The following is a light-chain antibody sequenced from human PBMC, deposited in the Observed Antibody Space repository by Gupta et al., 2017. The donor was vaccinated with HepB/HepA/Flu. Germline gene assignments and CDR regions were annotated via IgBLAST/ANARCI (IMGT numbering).Light chain of an antibody. CDR3: QQSYSTPRT. CDR1: QSISSY. CDR2: AAS. Sequence: DLQITPSPSSLSASVGHRVTITCRASQSISSYLNWYQQKPGKAPKLLIYAASSLQSGVPSRFSGSGSGTDFTLTISSLQPEDVATYYCQQSYSTPRTFGQGTKVEIK. J-gene: IGKJ1*01. V-gene: IGKV1-39*01.